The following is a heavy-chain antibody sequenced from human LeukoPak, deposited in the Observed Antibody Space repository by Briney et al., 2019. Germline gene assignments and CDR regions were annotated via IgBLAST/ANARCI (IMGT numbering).Heavy chain of an antibody. Sequence: SVKVSCKASGGTFSSYAISWVRQAPGQGLEWMGGIIPIFGTANYAQKFQGRVTITADESTSTAYMELSSLRSEDTAVYYCARDLDYYDSSGYLHYYGMDVWGQGTTVTVSS. CDR2: IIPIFGTA. CDR1: GGTFSSYA. J-gene: IGHJ6*02. V-gene: IGHV1-69*13. CDR3: ARDLDYYDSSGYLHYYGMDV. D-gene: IGHD3-22*01.